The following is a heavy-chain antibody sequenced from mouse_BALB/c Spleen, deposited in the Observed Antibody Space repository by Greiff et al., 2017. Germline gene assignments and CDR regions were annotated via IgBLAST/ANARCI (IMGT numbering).Heavy chain of an antibody. CDR3: VREDGAMDY. V-gene: IGHV2-9-2*01. Sequence: VQLQQSGPGLVAPSQSLSITCTVSGFSLTSYDISWIRQPPGKGLEWLGVIWTGGGTNYNSAFMSRLSISKDNSKSQVFLKMNSLQTDDTAIYYCVREDGAMDYWGQGTSVTVSS. J-gene: IGHJ4*01. D-gene: IGHD2-3*01. CDR1: GFSLTSYD. CDR2: IWTGGGT.